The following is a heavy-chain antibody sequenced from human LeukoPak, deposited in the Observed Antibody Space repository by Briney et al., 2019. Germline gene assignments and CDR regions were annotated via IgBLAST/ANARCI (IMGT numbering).Heavy chain of an antibody. D-gene: IGHD3-9*01. Sequence: SETLSLTCTFSGGSISNSDYYWGWIRQPPGKGLEWIGSIYHSGSTYYNLSLKSRVTISVDTSKKQFSLKLSSVTAADTAVYYCARASRYYHMLTGYYLSAFDYWGQGTLVTVSS. CDR2: IYHSGST. J-gene: IGHJ4*02. V-gene: IGHV4-39*01. CDR1: GGSISNSDYY. CDR3: ARASRYYHMLTGYYLSAFDY.